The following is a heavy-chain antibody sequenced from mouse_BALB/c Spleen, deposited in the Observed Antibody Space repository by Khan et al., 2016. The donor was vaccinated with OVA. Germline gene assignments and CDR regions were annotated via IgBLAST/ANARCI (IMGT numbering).Heavy chain of an antibody. CDR1: GYSITSGYG. J-gene: IGHJ2*01. V-gene: IGHV3-2*02. D-gene: IGHD1-2*01. CDR2: ISYSGST. CDR3: ARTARIKY. Sequence: VQLQQSGPGLVKPSQSLSLSCTVTGYSITSGYGWNWIRQSPGNKLEWMGFISYSGSTNYNPSLKSRISITRDTSKNPFFLQLNSVTTEDTATYYCARTARIKYWGQGTTLTVSS.